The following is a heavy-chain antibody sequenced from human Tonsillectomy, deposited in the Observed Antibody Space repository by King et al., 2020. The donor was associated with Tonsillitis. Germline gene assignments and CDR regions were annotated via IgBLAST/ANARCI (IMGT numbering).Heavy chain of an antibody. D-gene: IGHD6-6*01. CDR3: ARDRPRSIAALDV. Sequence: VQLVESGGGVVQPGRSLRLSCAASGFTFSSSATLWVRQAPGKGLEWVAVISYDGSNTYYADSVKGRFTISRDNSKNTLYLQMNSLRGEDTAVYYCARDRPRSIAALDVWGQGTTVTVSS. CDR2: ISYDGSNT. CDR1: GFTFSSSA. V-gene: IGHV3-30*04. J-gene: IGHJ6*02.